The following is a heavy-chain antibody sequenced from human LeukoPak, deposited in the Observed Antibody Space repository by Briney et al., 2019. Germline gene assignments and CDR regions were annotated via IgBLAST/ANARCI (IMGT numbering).Heavy chain of an antibody. Sequence: GGSLRLSCAVPTFTVASNYMSWVRQTPGKGLVWVSDIYQGGSTYYSDSAKGRFTISRDISKNTLHLQMNNLRVDDTAVYYCARVRDVYNHVFENWGQGTLVTVS. CDR2: IYQGGST. CDR1: TFTVASNY. J-gene: IGHJ4*02. V-gene: IGHV3-53*01. CDR3: ARVRDVYNHVFEN. D-gene: IGHD5-24*01.